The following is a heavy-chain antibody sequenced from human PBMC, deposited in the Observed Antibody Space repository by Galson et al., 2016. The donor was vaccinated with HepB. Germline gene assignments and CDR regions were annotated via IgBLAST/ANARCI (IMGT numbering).Heavy chain of an antibody. CDR2: INPTDVTT. Sequence: SVKVSCKASGYTFTNYYIHWVRQAPGQGLEWMGIINPTDVTTPYAQKFQGRVTMTSDTSTSTVYMELSSLRSADTAVYHCARGADSGYDLGDYWGQGTLVTVSS. D-gene: IGHD5-12*01. CDR3: ARGADSGYDLGDY. J-gene: IGHJ4*02. V-gene: IGHV1-46*01. CDR1: GYTFTNYY.